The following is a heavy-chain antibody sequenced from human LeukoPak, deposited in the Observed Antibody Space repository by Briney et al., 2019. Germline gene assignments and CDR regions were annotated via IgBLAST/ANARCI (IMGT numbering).Heavy chain of an antibody. Sequence: PGGSLRLSCAASGFTFSSYSMNWVRQAPGKGLEWVSSISSSSSYIYYADSVKGRFTISRDNAKNSLYLQMNSLRAEDTAVYYCARARITIFGVVNYFDYWGQGTLVTVSS. J-gene: IGHJ4*02. V-gene: IGHV3-21*01. CDR3: ARARITIFGVVNYFDY. CDR1: GFTFSSYS. D-gene: IGHD3-3*01. CDR2: ISSSSSYI.